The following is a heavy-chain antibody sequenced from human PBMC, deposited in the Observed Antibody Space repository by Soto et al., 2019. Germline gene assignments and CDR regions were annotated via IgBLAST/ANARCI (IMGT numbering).Heavy chain of an antibody. CDR3: ATEGPYYYDSSGYFSPEDAYDI. CDR1: GFTFSSYS. V-gene: IGHV3-21*01. Sequence: GGSLRLSCAASGFTFSSYSMNWVRQAPGKGLEWVSSISSSSSYIYYADSVKGRFTISRDNAKNSLYLQMNSLRAEDTAVYYCATEGPYYYDSSGYFSPEDAYDIWAQGTMVTVSS. D-gene: IGHD3-22*01. CDR2: ISSSSSYI. J-gene: IGHJ3*02.